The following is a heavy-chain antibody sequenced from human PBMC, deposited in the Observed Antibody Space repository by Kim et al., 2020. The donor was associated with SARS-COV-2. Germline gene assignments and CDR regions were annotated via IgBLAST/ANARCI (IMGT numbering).Heavy chain of an antibody. CDR3: AATMITFGGVIVSPLDY. V-gene: IGHV3-23*01. D-gene: IGHD3-16*02. Sequence: GGSLRLSCAASGFTFSSYAMSWVRQAPGKGLEWVSAISGSGGSTYYADSVKGRFTISRDNAKNTLYLQMNSLRAEDTAVYYCAATMITFGGVIVSPLDYWGQGTLVTVSS. J-gene: IGHJ4*02. CDR2: ISGSGGST. CDR1: GFTFSSYA.